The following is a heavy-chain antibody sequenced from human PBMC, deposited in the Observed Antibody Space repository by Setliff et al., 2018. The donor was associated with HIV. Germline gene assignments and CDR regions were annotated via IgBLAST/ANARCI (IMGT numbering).Heavy chain of an antibody. D-gene: IGHD3-3*01. Sequence: PGESLKISCKASGYNFGNSWIVWVRQVPGKGLEWIGIISPGDSVTKYSQSFQGQVTISADVSTNTAYLQWSSLTSSDTAIYYCAKTSTRFWSGYSRPPFDYWGQGALVTVSS. J-gene: IGHJ4*02. CDR3: AKTSTRFWSGYSRPPFDY. V-gene: IGHV5-51*01. CDR1: GYNFGNSW. CDR2: ISPGDSVT.